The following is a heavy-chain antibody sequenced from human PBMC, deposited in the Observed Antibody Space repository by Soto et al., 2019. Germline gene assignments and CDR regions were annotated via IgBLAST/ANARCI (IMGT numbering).Heavy chain of an antibody. J-gene: IGHJ4*02. V-gene: IGHV3-23*01. CDR1: GFMFSSYS. CDR2: ISEGGGTAT. D-gene: IGHD4-17*01. Sequence: PGGSLRLSCAASGFMFSSYSMNWVRQAPGKGLEWVSAISEGGGTATYYADYVKGRFTISRDNSKNKLYLQMNSLTVEYTAIYYCAKKGATVSPSNYFDYWGQGTLVTVSS. CDR3: AKKGATVSPSNYFDY.